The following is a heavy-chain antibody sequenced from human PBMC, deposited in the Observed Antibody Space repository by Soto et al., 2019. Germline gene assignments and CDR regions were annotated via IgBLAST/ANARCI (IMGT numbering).Heavy chain of an antibody. CDR3: ARVEATGTTKYYYYGMDV. CDR2: INSDGSST. Sequence: PGGSLRLSCAASGFTFSSYWMHWVRQAPGKGLVWVSRINSDGSSTSYADSVKGRFTISRDNAKNTLYLQMNSLRAEDTAVYYCARVEATGTTKYYYYGMDVWGQGTTVTVSS. V-gene: IGHV3-74*01. CDR1: GFTFSSYW. D-gene: IGHD1-7*01. J-gene: IGHJ6*02.